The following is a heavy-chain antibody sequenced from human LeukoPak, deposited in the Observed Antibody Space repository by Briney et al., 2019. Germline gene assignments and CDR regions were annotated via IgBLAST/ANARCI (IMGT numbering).Heavy chain of an antibody. D-gene: IGHD3-3*01. J-gene: IGHJ4*02. CDR2: ISSSGST. CDR1: GDSITYFY. Sequence: SETLSLTCSVSGDSITYFYWSWIRQAAGKGLEWIGRISSSGSTYYNPSLKSRVTISVDTSKNQFTLKLSSVTAADTAVYYCARDRGGGRYYDFWSAERGPRKSFDYWGQGTPVTVSS. CDR3: ARDRGGGRYYDFWSAERGPRKSFDY. V-gene: IGHV4-4*07.